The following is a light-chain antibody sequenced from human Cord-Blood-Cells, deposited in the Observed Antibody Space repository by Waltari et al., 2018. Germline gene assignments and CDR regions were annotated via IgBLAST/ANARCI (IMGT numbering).Light chain of an antibody. CDR1: QSISSW. Sequence: DIQMTQSPSTLSASVGDRVTITCRASQSISSWLAWYQQKPGKAPKLLIYKASSLESVVPSRFSGSGSGTEFTLTISSLQPDDFATYYCRQYNSYWTFGQWTKVEIK. CDR3: RQYNSYWT. J-gene: IGKJ1*01. CDR2: KAS. V-gene: IGKV1-5*03.